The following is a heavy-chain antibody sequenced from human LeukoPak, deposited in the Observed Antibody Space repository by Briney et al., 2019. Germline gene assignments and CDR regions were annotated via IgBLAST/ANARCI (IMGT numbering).Heavy chain of an antibody. V-gene: IGHV3-23*01. CDR1: RFTFSSYA. CDR3: ARDRVMGWDTSIWPGVLQH. D-gene: IGHD6-13*01. CDR2: ISGSGGNT. J-gene: IGHJ1*01. Sequence: GGSLRLSCAASRFTFSSYAMTWVRQAPGKGLEWVSAISGSGGNTYYADSVKGRFTISRDNSKKMLYLQMSSLRAEDTAVYYCARDRVMGWDTSIWPGVLQHWGQGTLVTVSS.